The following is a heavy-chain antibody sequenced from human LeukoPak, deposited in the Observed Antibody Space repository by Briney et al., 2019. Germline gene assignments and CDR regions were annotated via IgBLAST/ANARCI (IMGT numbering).Heavy chain of an antibody. CDR3: VRTDTTSFGYFDH. D-gene: IGHD1-26*01. CDR2: IDQGGNSI. J-gene: IGHJ4*02. V-gene: IGHV3-7*01. Sequence: PGGSLRLSCEVSGFTFSSYHMNWVRQAPGKGLEWVANIDQGGNSILYADSVRGRFTISRDNVKNSLYLQMNSLRAEDTAVYYCVRTDTTSFGYFDHWGRGTLVTVSS. CDR1: GFTFSSYH.